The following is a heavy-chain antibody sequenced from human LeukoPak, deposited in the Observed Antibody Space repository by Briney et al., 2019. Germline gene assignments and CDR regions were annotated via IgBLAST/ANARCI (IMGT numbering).Heavy chain of an antibody. J-gene: IGHJ5*02. Sequence: ASVKVSCKASGYTFTSYYMHWVRQAPGQGLEWMGIINPSGGSTSYAQKFQGRVTMTRDTSTSTVYMELSSLRSEDTAVYYCARGPPLSRYDFWGGYYGPLGFDPWGQGTLVTVSS. CDR2: INPSGGST. D-gene: IGHD3-3*01. CDR1: GYTFTSYY. V-gene: IGHV1-46*01. CDR3: ARGPPLSRYDFWGGYYGPLGFDP.